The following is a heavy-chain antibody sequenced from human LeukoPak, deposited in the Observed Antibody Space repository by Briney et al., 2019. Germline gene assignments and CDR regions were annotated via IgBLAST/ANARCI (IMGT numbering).Heavy chain of an antibody. CDR1: GGSFSGYY. CDR3: ARDCGGYLFDP. Sequence: SETLSLTCAVYGGSFSGYYWSWIRQPPGKGLEWIGEINHSGSTNYNPSLKSRVTISVDTSKNQFSLKLSSVTAADTAVYYCARDCGGYLFDPWGQGTLVTVSS. V-gene: IGHV4-34*01. CDR2: INHSGST. D-gene: IGHD2-21*01. J-gene: IGHJ5*02.